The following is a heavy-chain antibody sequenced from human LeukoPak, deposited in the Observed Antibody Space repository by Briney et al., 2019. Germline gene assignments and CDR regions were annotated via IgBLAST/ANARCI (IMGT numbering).Heavy chain of an antibody. CDR1: GGSFSGYY. J-gene: IGHJ6*02. D-gene: IGHD6-19*01. CDR3: ARGRIGSGWYNYYYYGMDV. V-gene: IGHV4-34*01. Sequence: PSETLSLTCAVYGGSFSGYYWSWIRQPPGKGLEWIGEINHSGSTNNNPSLKSRVTISVDTSKNQFSLKLSSVTAADTAVYYCARGRIGSGWYNYYYYGMDVWGQGTTVTASS. CDR2: INHSGST.